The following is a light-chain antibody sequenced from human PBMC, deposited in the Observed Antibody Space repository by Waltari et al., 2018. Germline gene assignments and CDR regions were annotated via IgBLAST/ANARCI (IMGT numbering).Light chain of an antibody. J-gene: IGKJ1*01. CDR1: QGIGIW. CDR2: KAS. V-gene: IGKV1-5*03. CDR3: HQCNTYST. Sequence: DIQMTQSPSTLSASVGDTVTITCRASQGIGIWLAWYQQHPGRAPKLRIYKASSLQTGVPSRFSGSGSGTEFTLTIANLQPDDFATYFCHQCNTYSTFGQGTKVEIK.